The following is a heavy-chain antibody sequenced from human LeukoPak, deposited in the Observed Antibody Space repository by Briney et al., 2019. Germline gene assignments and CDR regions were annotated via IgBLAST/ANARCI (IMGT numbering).Heavy chain of an antibody. D-gene: IGHD3-10*01. CDR2: IYGSGST. CDR1: GGSISSY. Sequence: SETLSLTCTVSGGSISSYWSWIRQPAGKGLEWIGRIYGSGSTTYNPSLKRRVSMSIDTSKNQFSLKLMSVTAADTAVYYCARDSGTTGEVKFDPWGQGTLVTVSS. CDR3: ARDSGTTGEVKFDP. J-gene: IGHJ5*02. V-gene: IGHV4-4*07.